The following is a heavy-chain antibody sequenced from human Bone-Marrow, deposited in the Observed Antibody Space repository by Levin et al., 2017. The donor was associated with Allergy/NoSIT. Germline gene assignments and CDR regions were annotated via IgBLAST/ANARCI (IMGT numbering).Heavy chain of an antibody. J-gene: IGHJ4*02. CDR2: IDPSDSYT. Sequence: GESLKISCKGSGYSFTSYWISWVRQMPGKGLEWMGRIDPSDSYTNYSPSFQGHVTISADKSISTAYLQWSSLKASDTAMYYCAITLLYSSGWYYFDYWGQGTLVTVSS. V-gene: IGHV5-10-1*01. D-gene: IGHD6-19*01. CDR1: GYSFTSYW. CDR3: AITLLYSSGWYYFDY.